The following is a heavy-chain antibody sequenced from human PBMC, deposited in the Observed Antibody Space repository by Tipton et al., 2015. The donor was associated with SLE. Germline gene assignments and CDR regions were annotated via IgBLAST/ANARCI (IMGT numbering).Heavy chain of an antibody. CDR3: ARGRYCSGGSCYSGDACDI. CDR1: GGSISSYY. J-gene: IGHJ3*02. Sequence: TLSLTCTVSGGSISSYYWSWIRQPPGKGLEWIGYIYYSGSTNYNPSLKSRVTISVDTSKNQFSLKLSSVTAADTAVYYCARGRYCSGGSCYSGDACDIWGQGTMVTVSS. V-gene: IGHV4-59*01. D-gene: IGHD2-15*01. CDR2: IYYSGST.